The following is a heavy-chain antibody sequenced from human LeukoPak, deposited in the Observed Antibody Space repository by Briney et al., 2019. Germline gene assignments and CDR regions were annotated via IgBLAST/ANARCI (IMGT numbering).Heavy chain of an antibody. CDR3: ARDNYYDTSGHGY. Sequence: SETLSLTCAVPGYSISSGYYWGWIRQPPGKGLEWIGSIYHSGSTYYNPSLKSRVTISLDTSKSQFSLKLSSVNAADRAVYYCARDNYYDTSGHGYWGQGTLVTVSS. V-gene: IGHV4-38-2*01. CDR1: GYSISSGYY. CDR2: IYHSGST. D-gene: IGHD3-22*01. J-gene: IGHJ4*02.